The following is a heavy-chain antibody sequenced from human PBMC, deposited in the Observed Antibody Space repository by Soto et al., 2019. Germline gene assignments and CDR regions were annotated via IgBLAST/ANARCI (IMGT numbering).Heavy chain of an antibody. CDR1: GFTFSMYW. V-gene: IGHV3-74*01. Sequence: EVQLVESGGGLVQPGGSLRLSCAASGFTFSMYWMHWVRQVPGKGPEWVSRINDDGISTNYADSVKGRFTISRDNAKNTPYRQMNALRVEDTAVYYCTRGPRSTSTGTGAFWGQGTLVTVTS. CDR3: TRGPRSTSTGTGAF. D-gene: IGHD1-1*01. J-gene: IGHJ4*02. CDR2: INDDGIST.